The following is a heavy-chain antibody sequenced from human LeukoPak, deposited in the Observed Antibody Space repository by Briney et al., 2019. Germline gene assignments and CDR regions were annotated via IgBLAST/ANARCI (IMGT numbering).Heavy chain of an antibody. CDR1: GFTFDDYA. V-gene: IGHV3-9*01. CDR2: ISWNSGSI. D-gene: IGHD2-15*01. CDR3: AKDLAGSGGN. J-gene: IGHJ4*02. Sequence: GGSLRLSCAASGFTFDDYAMHWVRQAPGKGLEWVSGISWNSGSIGYADSVKGRFTISRDNAKNSLYLQTNSLRAEDTALYYCAKDLAGSGGNWGQGTLVTVSS.